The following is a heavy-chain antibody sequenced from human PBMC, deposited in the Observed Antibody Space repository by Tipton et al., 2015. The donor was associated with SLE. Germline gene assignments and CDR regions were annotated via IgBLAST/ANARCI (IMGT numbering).Heavy chain of an antibody. CDR1: GFTFSSYA. CDR2: ISGSGGST. Sequence: SLRLSCAASGFTFSSYAMSWVRQAPGKGLEWVSAISGSGGSTYYADSVKGRFTISRDNSKNTLYLQMNSLRAEDTAVYYCAKDRLLDCDGDCKEAFDIWGQGTMVTVSS. J-gene: IGHJ3*02. D-gene: IGHD2-21*01. V-gene: IGHV3-23*01. CDR3: AKDRLLDCDGDCKEAFDI.